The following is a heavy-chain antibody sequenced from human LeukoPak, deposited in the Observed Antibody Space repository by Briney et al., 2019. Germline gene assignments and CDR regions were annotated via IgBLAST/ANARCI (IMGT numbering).Heavy chain of an antibody. CDR2: INSDGSST. V-gene: IGHV3-74*01. J-gene: IGHJ4*02. CDR1: GFTFNKAW. Sequence: GGSLRLSCAGSGFTFNKAWMSWVRQAPGKGLVWVSRINSDGSSTSYADSVKGRFTISRDNAKNTLYLQMNSLRAEDTAVCYCARDRSIASDYWGQGTLVTVSS. D-gene: IGHD6-6*01. CDR3: ARDRSIASDY.